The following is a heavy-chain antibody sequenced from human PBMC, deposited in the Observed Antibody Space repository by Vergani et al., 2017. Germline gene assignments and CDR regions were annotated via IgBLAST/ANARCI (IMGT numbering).Heavy chain of an antibody. D-gene: IGHD4-23*01. CDR1: GYSFTSYW. CDR2: IYPGDSDT. J-gene: IGHJ4*02. Sequence: EVQLVQSGAEVKKPGESLKISCKGSGYSFTSYWIGWVRQMPGKGLEWMGIIYPGDSDTRYSPSFQGQVTISADKSISTDYLQWSSLKASDTAMYYCAVLRYRGPCGGNPGGFGYWGQGTLVTVSS. V-gene: IGHV5-51*01. CDR3: AVLRYRGPCGGNPGGFGY.